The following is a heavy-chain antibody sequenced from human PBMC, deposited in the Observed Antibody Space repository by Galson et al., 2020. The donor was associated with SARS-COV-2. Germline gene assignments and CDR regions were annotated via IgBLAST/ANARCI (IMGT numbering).Heavy chain of an antibody. V-gene: IGHV3-30*18. CDR3: AKDRRGSYYYGMDV. Sequence: TGGSLRLSCAASGFTFSSCGMHWVRQAPGKGLEWVAIISYDGDNKYYADSVKGRFTISRDNSKNTLYLQMNSLRAEDTAVYYCAKDRRGSYYYGMDVWGQGTTVTVSS. CDR1: GFTFSSCG. J-gene: IGHJ6*02. CDR2: ISYDGDNK.